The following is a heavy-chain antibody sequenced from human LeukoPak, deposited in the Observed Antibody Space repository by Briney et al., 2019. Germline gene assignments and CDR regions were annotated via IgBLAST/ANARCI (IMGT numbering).Heavy chain of an antibody. D-gene: IGHD3-10*01. J-gene: IGHJ4*02. V-gene: IGHV3-48*01. Sequence: PGGSLRLSCAASGFTFSSHNMNWVRLAPGKGLEWVSYISSGSSTISYADSVKGRFTISRDNAKNSLYLQMNSLRAEDTAVYYCASGYGSEFDYWGQGTLVTVSS. CDR1: GFTFSSHN. CDR2: ISSGSSTI. CDR3: ASGYGSEFDY.